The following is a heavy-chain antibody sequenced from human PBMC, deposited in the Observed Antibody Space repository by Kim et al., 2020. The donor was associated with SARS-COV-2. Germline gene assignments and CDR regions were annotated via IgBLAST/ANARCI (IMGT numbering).Heavy chain of an antibody. V-gene: IGHV3-73*01. J-gene: IGHJ3*02. CDR3: TRVPGTPLAFWDAFDI. D-gene: IGHD1-1*01. Sequence: SGKDRFTISRDDSKNTAYLQMNSLKTEDTAVYFCTRVPGTPLAFWDAFDIWGQGTMVTVSS.